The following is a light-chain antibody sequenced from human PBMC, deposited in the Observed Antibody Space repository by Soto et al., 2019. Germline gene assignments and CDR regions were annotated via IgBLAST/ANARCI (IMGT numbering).Light chain of an antibody. CDR1: QSLSSSY. V-gene: IGKV3-20*01. CDR3: QQHETLIT. Sequence: NMFTQSPIALSLSPGERATLSCRASQSLSSSYFAWYQHKPGQGPRLLIYGAFTRATGIPDRFSGSGSGTDFPLTISRLEPEDFAVYYCQQHETLITFGQGTLLEI. J-gene: IGKJ5*01. CDR2: GAF.